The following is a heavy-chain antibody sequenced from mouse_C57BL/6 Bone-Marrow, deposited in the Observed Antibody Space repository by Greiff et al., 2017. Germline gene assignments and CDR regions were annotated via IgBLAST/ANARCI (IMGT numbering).Heavy chain of an antibody. CDR3: TKGLRLFDY. CDR1: GFNIKDDY. V-gene: IGHV14-4*01. D-gene: IGHD2-4*01. J-gene: IGHJ2*01. Sequence: VHVKQSGAELVRPGASVKLSCTASGFNIKDDYMHWVKQRPEQGLEWIGWIDPENGDTEYASKFQGKATITADTSSNTAYLQLSSLTSEDTAVYYCTKGLRLFDYWGQGTTLTVSS. CDR2: IDPENGDT.